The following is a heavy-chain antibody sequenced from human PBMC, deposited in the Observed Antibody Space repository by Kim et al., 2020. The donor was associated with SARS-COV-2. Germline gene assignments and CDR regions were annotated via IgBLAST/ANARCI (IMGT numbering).Heavy chain of an antibody. CDR2: IFHDGSKE. CDR1: GFTFSSYA. Sequence: GGSLRLSCAASGFTFSSYAMHWVRQAPGKGLEWVAVIFHDGSKEYFADSVKGRFTISRDNSEDTLYLQMNSLRAEDTAVYYCARDNFISSAIDYWPQGTL. CDR3: ARDNFISSAIDY. J-gene: IGHJ4*02. D-gene: IGHD1-1*01. V-gene: IGHV3-33*01.